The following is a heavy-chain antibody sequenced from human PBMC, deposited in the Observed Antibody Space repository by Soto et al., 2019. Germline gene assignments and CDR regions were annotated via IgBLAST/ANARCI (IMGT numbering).Heavy chain of an antibody. CDR2: IKGDGSKI. J-gene: IGHJ3*02. CDR3: ARDLSPSFGDNFYDAFDI. D-gene: IGHD2-21*02. Sequence: EVQLVESGGGLVQPGESLRLSCVASGFTFSRSWMTWVRQAPGKGLEWVANIKGDGSKIHYVDSVKGRFTISRDSARNSLYLQMNMLRVEDTAVYYCARDLSPSFGDNFYDAFDIWGQGTVVTVSS. V-gene: IGHV3-7*04. CDR1: GFTFSRSW.